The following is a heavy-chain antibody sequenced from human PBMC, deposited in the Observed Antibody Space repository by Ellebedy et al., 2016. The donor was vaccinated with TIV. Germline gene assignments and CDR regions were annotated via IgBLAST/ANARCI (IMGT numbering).Heavy chain of an antibody. D-gene: IGHD4-17*01. J-gene: IGHJ3*02. Sequence: GESLKISCAASGFSFSSYWMTWVRQAPGKGLEWVANINQDGSEQYYVDSVQGRFTISRDNAKNSLFLQMNSLGAEDTTVYYCATDGSYGDYLSPAHASVMWGQGTLVSVSS. CDR1: GFSFSSYW. CDR3: ATDGSYGDYLSPAHASVM. V-gene: IGHV3-7*01. CDR2: INQDGSEQ.